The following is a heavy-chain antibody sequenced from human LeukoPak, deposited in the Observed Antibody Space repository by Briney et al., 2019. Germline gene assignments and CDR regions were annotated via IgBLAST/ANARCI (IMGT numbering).Heavy chain of an antibody. V-gene: IGHV3-30*03. Sequence: PGRSLRLSCAASGFTFSSYGMHWVRQAPGKGLEWVAVISYDGSNKYYADSVKGRFTISRDNSKNTLYLQMNSLRAEDTAVYYCARDRTTGSWGPYYYYGMDVWGQGTTVTVSS. CDR3: ARDRTTGSWGPYYYYGMDV. CDR1: GFTFSSYG. CDR2: ISYDGSNK. D-gene: IGHD1-1*01. J-gene: IGHJ6*02.